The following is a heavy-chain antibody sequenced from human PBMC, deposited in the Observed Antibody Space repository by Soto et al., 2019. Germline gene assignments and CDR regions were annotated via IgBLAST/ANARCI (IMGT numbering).Heavy chain of an antibody. Sequence: GASVKVSCKASGYTFTGYYMHWVRQAPGQGLEWMGWINPNSGGTNYAQKFQGRVTMTRDTSISTAYMELSRLRSDDTAVYYCRGGYDFWSGPSYYYGMDVWGQGTTVTVSS. CDR2: INPNSGGT. CDR3: RGGYDFWSGPSYYYGMDV. D-gene: IGHD3-3*01. CDR1: GYTFTGYY. J-gene: IGHJ6*02. V-gene: IGHV1-2*02.